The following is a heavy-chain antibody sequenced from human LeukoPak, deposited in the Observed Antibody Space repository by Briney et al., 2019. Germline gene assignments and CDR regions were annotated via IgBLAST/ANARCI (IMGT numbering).Heavy chain of an antibody. CDR2: ISSSGSTI. V-gene: IGHV3-48*03. CDR1: GFTFSSYE. D-gene: IGHD2-8*01. J-gene: IGHJ4*02. CDR3: ARGPTNGQAFDY. Sequence: GGSLRLSCAASGFTFSSYEMNWVRQAPGKGLEWVSYISSSGSTIYYADSVKGRFTISRDNAKNSVYLQMDSLRAEDTAVYYCARGPTNGQAFDYWGQGTLVTVSS.